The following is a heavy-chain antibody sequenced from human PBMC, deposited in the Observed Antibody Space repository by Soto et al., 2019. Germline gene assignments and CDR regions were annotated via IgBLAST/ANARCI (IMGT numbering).Heavy chain of an antibody. CDR2: IIPIFGTA. J-gene: IGHJ6*02. Sequence: QVQLVQSGAEVKKPGSSVKVSCKASGGTFSSYAISWVRQAPGQGLEWMGGIIPIFGTADYAQKFQGRVTITADESTSTAYMELGSLRSEYTAVYYCASLIAAAGPPHSPRYYYGMDVWGQGTTVPVSS. CDR1: GGTFSSYA. D-gene: IGHD6-13*01. CDR3: ASLIAAAGPPHSPRYYYGMDV. V-gene: IGHV1-69*12.